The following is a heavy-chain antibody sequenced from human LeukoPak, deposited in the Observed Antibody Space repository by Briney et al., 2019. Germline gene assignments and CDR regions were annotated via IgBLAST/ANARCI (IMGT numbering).Heavy chain of an antibody. D-gene: IGHD4-17*01. CDR3: TTTHYGDYVLVGFNY. V-gene: IGHV3-15*01. CDR2: IKSKTDGGTT. Sequence: KPGGSHRLSCAASGFTFSNAWMSWVRQAPGKGLEWVGRIKSKTDGGTTDYAAPVKGRFTISRDDSKNTLYLQMNSLKTEDTAVYYCTTTHYGDYVLVGFNYWGQGTLVTVSS. CDR1: GFTFSNAW. J-gene: IGHJ4*02.